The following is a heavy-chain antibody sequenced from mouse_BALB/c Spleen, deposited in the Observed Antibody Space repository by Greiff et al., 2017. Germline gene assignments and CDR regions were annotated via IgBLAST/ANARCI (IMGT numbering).Heavy chain of an antibody. J-gene: IGHJ3*01. V-gene: IGHV14-3*02. CDR1: GFNIKDTY. CDR2: IDPANGNT. CDR3: ARRGNYGFAY. D-gene: IGHD2-1*01. Sequence: VHVKQSGAELVKPGASVKLSCTASGFNIKDTYMHWVKQRPEQGLEWIGRIDPANGNTKYDPKFQGKATITADTSSNTAYLQLSSLTSEDTAVYYCARRGNYGFAYWGQGTLVTVSA.